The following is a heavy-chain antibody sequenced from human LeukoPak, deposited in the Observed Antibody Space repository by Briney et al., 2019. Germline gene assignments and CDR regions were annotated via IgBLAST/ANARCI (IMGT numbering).Heavy chain of an antibody. V-gene: IGHV4-61*02. J-gene: IGHJ3*02. CDR1: GGSISSGSYY. CDR2: IYSSGRT. Sequence: PSETLSLTCTVSGGSISSGSYYWSWIRQPAGKGLEWIGRIYSSGRTNYDPSLKSRVTISVDTSKNQFSLKLSSVTAADTAVYYCARVVSNGDRAAFDIWGQGTMVTVSS. CDR3: ARVVSNGDRAAFDI. D-gene: IGHD2-8*01.